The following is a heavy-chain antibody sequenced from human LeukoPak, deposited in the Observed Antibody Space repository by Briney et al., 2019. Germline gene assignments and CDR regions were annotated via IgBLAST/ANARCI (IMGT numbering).Heavy chain of an antibody. Sequence: SETLSLTCTVSGGSISSYYRSWIRQPAGKGLEWIGRIYTSGSTNYNPSLKSRVTMSVDTSKNQFSLKLSSVTAADTAVYYCARDRGSYCSSTSCPNWFDPWGQGTLVTVSS. V-gene: IGHV4-4*07. CDR3: ARDRGSYCSSTSCPNWFDP. CDR2: IYTSGST. J-gene: IGHJ5*02. CDR1: GGSISSYY. D-gene: IGHD2-2*01.